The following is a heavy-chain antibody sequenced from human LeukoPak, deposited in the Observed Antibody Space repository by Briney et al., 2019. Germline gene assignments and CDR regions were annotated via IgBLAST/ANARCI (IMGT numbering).Heavy chain of an antibody. V-gene: IGHV4-39*01. CDR1: GGSISSSSYC. D-gene: IGHD2-2*01. CDR3: ASGGYCSSTSCPPPAGWFDP. Sequence: SETLSLTCTVSGGSISSSSYCWGWIRQPPGKGLEWIGSIYYSGSTYYNPSLKSRVTISVDTSKNQFSLKLSSVTAADTAVYYCASGGYCSSTSCPPPAGWFDPWGQGTLVTVSS. J-gene: IGHJ5*02. CDR2: IYYSGST.